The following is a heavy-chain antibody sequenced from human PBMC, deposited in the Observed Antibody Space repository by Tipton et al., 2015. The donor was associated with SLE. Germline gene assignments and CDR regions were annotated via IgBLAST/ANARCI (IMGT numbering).Heavy chain of an antibody. D-gene: IGHD5-18*01. V-gene: IGHV4-39*01. CDR1: GDSISSNTHY. Sequence: TLSLTCTVSGDSISSNTHYWGWIRQPPGEGLEWIGSIHSGGNTFYNPPLKSRVTISMVTSKNQVSLKLNSLTAADTAVYYCAIHRGHSYGYLNIDFWGQGTLVTVSS. CDR3: AIHRGHSYGYLNIDF. CDR2: IHSGGNT. J-gene: IGHJ4*02.